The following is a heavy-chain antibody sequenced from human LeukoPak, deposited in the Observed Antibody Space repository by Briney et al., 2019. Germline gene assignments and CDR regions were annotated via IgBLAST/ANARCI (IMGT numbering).Heavy chain of an antibody. CDR2: IKGDGIST. CDR3: AKDHYWSIDY. D-gene: IGHD3-3*01. J-gene: IGHJ4*02. CDR1: GFDFSSNW. Sequence: GGSLRLSCAASGFDFSSNWMHWVRHAPRQGLVWVSRIKGDGISTNYADSVKGRFTISRGIAKNTLYLQMNSLRAEDTGVYYCAKDHYWSIDYWGRGTLVTVSS. V-gene: IGHV3-74*01.